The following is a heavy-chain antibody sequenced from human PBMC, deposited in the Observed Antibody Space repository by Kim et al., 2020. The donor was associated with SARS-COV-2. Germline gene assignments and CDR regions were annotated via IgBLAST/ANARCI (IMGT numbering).Heavy chain of an antibody. CDR3: AREEVGYYYGSGRGYGMDV. D-gene: IGHD3-10*01. Sequence: ASVKVSCKASGYTFTSYYMHWVRQAPGQGLEWMGIINPSGGSTSYAQKFQGRVTMTRDTSTSTVYMELSSLRSEDTAVYYCAREEVGYYYGSGRGYGMDVWGQGTTVTVSS. V-gene: IGHV1-46*01. J-gene: IGHJ6*02. CDR1: GYTFTSYY. CDR2: INPSGGST.